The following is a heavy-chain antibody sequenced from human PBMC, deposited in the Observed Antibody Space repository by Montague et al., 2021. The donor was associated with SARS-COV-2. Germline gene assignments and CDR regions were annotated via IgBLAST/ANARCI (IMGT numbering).Heavy chain of an antibody. V-gene: IGHV4-34*01. CDR1: GGSFSNYY. Sequence: SETLSLTCAVSGGSFSNYYWSWIRHHPPKGQGWIGEINHSGRSNYYSSPKSRVTISVDTSKNKFSLKLSIVTAAATAVYFCARGGIASRQHYFDYWGQGTPVTVSS. CDR2: INHSGRS. CDR3: ARGGIASRQHYFDY. D-gene: IGHD6-6*01. J-gene: IGHJ4*03.